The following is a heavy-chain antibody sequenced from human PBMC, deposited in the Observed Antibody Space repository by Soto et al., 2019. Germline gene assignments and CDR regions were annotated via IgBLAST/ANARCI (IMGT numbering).Heavy chain of an antibody. CDR3: ARFSTVVSTYRGYYYGMDV. CDR2: IIPIFGTA. Sequence: SVKVSCKASGGTFSSYAISCVLQAPGQGLEWMGGIIPIFGTANYAQKFQGRVTITADKSTSTAYMGLSSLRSEDTAVYYCARFSTVVSTYRGYYYGMDVWGQGTTVTVSS. V-gene: IGHV1-69*06. J-gene: IGHJ6*02. CDR1: GGTFSSYA. D-gene: IGHD2-21*01.